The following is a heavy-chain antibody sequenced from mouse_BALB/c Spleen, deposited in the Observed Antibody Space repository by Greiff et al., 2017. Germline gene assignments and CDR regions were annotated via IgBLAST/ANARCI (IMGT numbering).Heavy chain of an antibody. CDR3: AEGYGYGY. D-gene: IGHD1-2*01. Sequence: DVQLQESGAELVKPGASVKLSCTASGFNIKDTYMHWVKQRPEQGLEWIGRIDPANGNTKYDPKFQGKATITADTSSNTAYLQLSSLTSEDTAVYYCAEGYGYGYWGQGTTLTVSS. CDR1: GFNIKDTY. CDR2: IDPANGNT. V-gene: IGHV14-3*02. J-gene: IGHJ2*01.